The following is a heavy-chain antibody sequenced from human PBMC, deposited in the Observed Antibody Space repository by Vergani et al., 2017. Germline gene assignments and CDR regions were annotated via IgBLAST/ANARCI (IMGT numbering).Heavy chain of an antibody. D-gene: IGHD3-10*01. Sequence: EVQLVESGGGLVQPGGSLRLSCAASGFTFSSYDMHWVRQATGKGLEWVSAIGTAGDTYYPGSVKGRFTISRENAKNSLYLQMNSLRAGDTAVYYCARQKGFGEYYFDYWGQGTLVTVSS. CDR3: ARQKGFGEYYFDY. V-gene: IGHV3-13*04. CDR1: GFTFSSYD. CDR2: IGTAGDT. J-gene: IGHJ4*02.